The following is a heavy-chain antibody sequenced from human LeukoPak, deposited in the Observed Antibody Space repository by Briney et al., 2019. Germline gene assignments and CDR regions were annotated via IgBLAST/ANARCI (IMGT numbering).Heavy chain of an antibody. V-gene: IGHV3-23*01. D-gene: IGHD6-13*01. J-gene: IGHJ4*02. Sequence: PGGCLRLSRAPSGFTLSSSAMRWVRQAPGKGLEWGSDISGSGGTTYYADSVKSLFTISRDNSKNTLYLQMNSLRAEDTAVYYCAKVGGGIAAAEIDYWGQGTLVTVSS. CDR3: AKVGGGIAAAEIDY. CDR1: GFTLSSSA. CDR2: ISGSGGTT.